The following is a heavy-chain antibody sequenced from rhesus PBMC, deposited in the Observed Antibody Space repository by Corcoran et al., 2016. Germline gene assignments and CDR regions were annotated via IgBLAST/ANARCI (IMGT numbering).Heavy chain of an antibody. V-gene: IGHV4S9*01. D-gene: IGHD6-37*01. J-gene: IGHJ4*01. Sequence: QVQLQESGPGLVKASETLSLTSAVSGGSISDIYYWNWIRQPPGKGLEWIGNMYGTSGSTSYNSSLKSRVTISKDTSKNQFSLKVTSVTAADTAVYYCARRRLAGPHFDYWGQGILVTVSS. CDR2: MYGTSGST. CDR1: GGSISDIYY. CDR3: ARRRLAGPHFDY.